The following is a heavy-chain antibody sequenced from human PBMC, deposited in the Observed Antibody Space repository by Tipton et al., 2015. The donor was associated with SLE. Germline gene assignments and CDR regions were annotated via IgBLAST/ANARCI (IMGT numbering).Heavy chain of an antibody. J-gene: IGHJ6*03. CDR2: INQSGNT. CDR1: VGSFSDHH. V-gene: IGHV4-34*01. D-gene: IGHD1-1*01. Sequence: TLSLTCAVYVGSFSDHHWTWIRQPPGKGLEWIGEINQSGNTDYKSSLKSRVTISVDTSKNQFSLKLTSVTAADTAVYYCARGQLMGRAAPYIDVWGRGTTVIVSS. CDR3: ARGQLMGRAAPYIDV.